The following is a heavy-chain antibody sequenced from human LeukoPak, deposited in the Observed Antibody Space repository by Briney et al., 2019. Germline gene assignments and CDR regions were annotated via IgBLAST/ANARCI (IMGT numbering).Heavy chain of an antibody. J-gene: IGHJ6*02. D-gene: IGHD3-22*01. CDR1: GFTFSSYA. CDR2: ISYDGSNK. V-gene: IGHV3-30-3*01. CDR3: ARDHYYDSSGYYYRYYYYYYGMDV. Sequence: GGSLRLSCAASGFTFSSYATHWVRQAPGKGLEWVAVISYDGSNKYYADSVKGRFTISRDNSKNTLYLQMNSLRAEDTAVYYCARDHYYDSSGYYYRYYYYYYGMDVWGQGTTVTVSS.